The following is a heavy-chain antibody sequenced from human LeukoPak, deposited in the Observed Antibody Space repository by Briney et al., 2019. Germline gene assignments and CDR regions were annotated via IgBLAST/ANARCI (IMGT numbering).Heavy chain of an antibody. D-gene: IGHD1-7*01. CDR2: IRYDRSNK. CDR1: GFTFSGYG. CDR3: ASATCGTYCYLVDS. V-gene: IGHV3-30*02. J-gene: IGHJ5*01. Sequence: GGSLRLSCAASGFTFSGYGMHWVRQAPGKGLEWVAFIRYDRSNKYYADSVKGRFTISRDNSKNTLYLQMNSLRPEDTAIYYCASATCGTYCYLVDSWGQGTLVTVSS.